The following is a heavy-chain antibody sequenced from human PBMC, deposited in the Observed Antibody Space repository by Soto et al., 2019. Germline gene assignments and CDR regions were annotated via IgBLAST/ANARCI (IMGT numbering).Heavy chain of an antibody. CDR3: ARQPSLRYSGYEAHYYYYGMDV. D-gene: IGHD5-12*01. J-gene: IGHJ6*02. V-gene: IGHV5-51*01. CDR1: GYSFTSYW. CDR2: IYPGDSDT. Sequence: ESLKISCKGSGYSFTSYWIGWVRQMPGKGLGWMGIIYPGDSDTRYSPSFQGQVTISADKSISTAYLQWSSLKVSDTAMYYCARQPSLRYSGYEAHYYYYGMDVWGQGTTVTVSS.